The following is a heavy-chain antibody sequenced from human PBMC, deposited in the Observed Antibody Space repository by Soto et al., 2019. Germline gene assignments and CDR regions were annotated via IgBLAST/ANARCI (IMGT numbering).Heavy chain of an antibody. Sequence: PSETLSLTCTVSGDSISDYYWSWSRQPPGKGLEWMGYIFYTGDTNYHPSLKSRLTISLDRSKNQFSLNLTSVTAADTAVYYCARVDYSDSSGSFCPWGQGTLVTVSS. CDR2: IFYTGDT. CDR3: ARVDYSDSSGSFCP. V-gene: IGHV4-59*01. D-gene: IGHD3-22*01. J-gene: IGHJ5*02. CDR1: GDSISDYY.